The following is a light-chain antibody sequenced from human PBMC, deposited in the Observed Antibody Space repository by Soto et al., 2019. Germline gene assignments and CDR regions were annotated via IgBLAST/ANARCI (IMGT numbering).Light chain of an antibody. Sequence: DIQMTQSPSSLSASVGDRVTITCRASQSISSYLNWYQQKPGKAPKLLIYAASSLQSGVPSRFSDSGSGTDFTLTISSLQPEDFPTYYCQHSYRTSITFGQGTRLQMK. CDR1: QSISSY. J-gene: IGKJ5*01. V-gene: IGKV1-39*01. CDR3: QHSYRTSIT. CDR2: AAS.